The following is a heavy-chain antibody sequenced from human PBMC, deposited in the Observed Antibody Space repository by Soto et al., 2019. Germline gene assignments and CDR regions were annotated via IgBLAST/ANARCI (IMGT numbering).Heavy chain of an antibody. CDR3: ARAPGGHHLENFDY. V-gene: IGHV1-69*12. J-gene: IGHJ4*02. CDR1: GVTFSSYA. D-gene: IGHD1-1*01. CDR2: LIPIFGTA. Sequence: QVQLVKSGAEVKKPGSSVKVSCKASGVTFSSYAISWVRQAPGQGLEWMGGLIPIFGTANYAQKFQGRVTITEDESTSTAYMEMSRLRSEDTAVYYCARAPGGHHLENFDYWGQGTLVTVSS.